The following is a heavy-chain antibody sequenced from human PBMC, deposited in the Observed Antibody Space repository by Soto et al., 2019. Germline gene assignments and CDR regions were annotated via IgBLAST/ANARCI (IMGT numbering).Heavy chain of an antibody. V-gene: IGHV4-34*01. J-gene: IGHJ5*02. D-gene: IGHD1-7*01. CDR2: INHSGST. Sequence: PSETLSLPCAVYGGSFSGYYWSWIRQPPGKGLEWIGEINHSGSTNYNPSLKSRVTISVDTSKNQFSLKLSSVTAADTAVYYCARGQFYSRELLLSVPWFDPWGQGTLVTVS. CDR1: GGSFSGYY. CDR3: ARGQFYSRELLLSVPWFDP.